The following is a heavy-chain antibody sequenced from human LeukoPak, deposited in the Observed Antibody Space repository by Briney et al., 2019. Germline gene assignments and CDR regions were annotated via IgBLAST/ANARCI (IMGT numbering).Heavy chain of an antibody. D-gene: IGHD6-13*01. V-gene: IGHV3-30*18. Sequence: PGRSLRLSCVASGFIFRNYAMHWVRQAPGKGLEWVAVGSYDGRNKIYGDSVKGRFTISRDNSKNTVYLQMDNLRPEDTAVYYCAKDRDSSTWSFFDFWGQGTLVTVSS. CDR1: GFIFRNYA. CDR3: AKDRDSSTWSFFDF. CDR2: GSYDGRNK. J-gene: IGHJ4*02.